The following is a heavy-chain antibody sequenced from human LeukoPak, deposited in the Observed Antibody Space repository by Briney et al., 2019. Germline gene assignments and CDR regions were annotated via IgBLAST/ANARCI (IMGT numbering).Heavy chain of an antibody. J-gene: IGHJ5*02. D-gene: IGHD6-19*01. V-gene: IGHV4-4*07. CDR2: IYSSGST. CDR3: ARDRGFSSGHGGWFDP. CDR1: GGSISNNY. Sequence: SVTLSLTCTVSGGSISNNYWTWIRQPAGKGLEYIGRIYSSGSTHYNPSLKSRVTMSVDTSKNQFSLKLTSFTVADTALYYCARDRGFSSGHGGWFDPWGQGTLVTVSS.